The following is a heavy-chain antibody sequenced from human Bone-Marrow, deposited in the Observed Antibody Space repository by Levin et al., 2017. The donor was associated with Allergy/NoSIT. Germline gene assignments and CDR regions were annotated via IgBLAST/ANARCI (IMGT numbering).Heavy chain of an antibody. CDR3: ARDGGVTVAGDY. J-gene: IGHJ4*02. Sequence: LSLTCAASGFTVSSNYMRWVRQAPGKGLEWVSHIYSGGVANYADSVKGRFTISRDNSKNTLYLQMNSLRAEDTALYYCARDGGVTVAGDYWGQGTLVTVSS. CDR2: IYSGGVA. V-gene: IGHV3-66*01. D-gene: IGHD6-19*01. CDR1: GFTVSSNY.